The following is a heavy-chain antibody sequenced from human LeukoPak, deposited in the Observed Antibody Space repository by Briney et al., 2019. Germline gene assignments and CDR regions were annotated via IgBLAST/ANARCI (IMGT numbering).Heavy chain of an antibody. CDR1: GFTFSSYA. CDR3: AKDPLLYSTYVLPYYFDY. D-gene: IGHD4-11*01. Sequence: GGSLRLSCAASGFTFSSYAMSWVRQAPGKGLEWVSAISGSGGSTYYADSVKGRFTISRDNSKNTLYLQMNSLRADDTAVYYCAKDPLLYSTYVLPYYFDYWGQGTLVTVSS. V-gene: IGHV3-23*01. CDR2: ISGSGGST. J-gene: IGHJ4*02.